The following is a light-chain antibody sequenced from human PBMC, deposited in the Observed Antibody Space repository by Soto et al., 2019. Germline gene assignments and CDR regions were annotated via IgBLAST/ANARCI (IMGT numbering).Light chain of an antibody. CDR3: AAWDDRLSGWV. Sequence: QSVLTQPPSASGTPGQRVTISCSGSSSNIGSNYVYWYQQLPGTAPKLLIYRNNQRPSGVPDRFSGSKSGTSASLAISGLRSEDEADYYCAAWDDRLSGWVFGGGTKHTVL. CDR1: SSNIGSNY. J-gene: IGLJ3*02. V-gene: IGLV1-47*01. CDR2: RNN.